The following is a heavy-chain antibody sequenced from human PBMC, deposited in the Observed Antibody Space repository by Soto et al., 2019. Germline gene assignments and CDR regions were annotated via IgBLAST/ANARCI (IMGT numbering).Heavy chain of an antibody. D-gene: IGHD3-3*01. CDR3: ARDRRGGYYDFWSGYSDFDY. CDR2: ISAYNGNT. J-gene: IGHJ4*02. Sequence: ASVKVSCKASGYTFTSYGISWVRQAPGQGLEWMGWISAYNGNTNYAQKLQGRVTMTTDTSTSTAYMELRSLRSDDMAVYYCARDRRGGYYDFWSGYSDFDYWGQGTLVTVSS. V-gene: IGHV1-18*03. CDR1: GYTFTSYG.